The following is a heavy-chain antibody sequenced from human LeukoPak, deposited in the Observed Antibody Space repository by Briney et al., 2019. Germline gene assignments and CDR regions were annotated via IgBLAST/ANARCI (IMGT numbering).Heavy chain of an antibody. D-gene: IGHD1-26*01. V-gene: IGHV3-64*02. J-gene: IGHJ4*02. CDR3: ARAKVGATLDY. CDR1: GFTFSTYG. CDR2: INSNGGDT. Sequence: GGSLRLSCVASGFTFSTYGMSWVRQAPGKGLEYVSGINSNGGDTFHADSVKGRFTISRDNSKNTLYLQMGSLRVDDMAVYYCARAKVGATLDYWGQGTLVTVSS.